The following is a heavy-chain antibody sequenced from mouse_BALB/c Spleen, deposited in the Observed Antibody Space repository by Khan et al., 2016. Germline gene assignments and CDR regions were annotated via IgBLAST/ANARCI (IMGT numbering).Heavy chain of an antibody. V-gene: IGHV1-54*01. D-gene: IGHD2-2*01. CDR1: GYAFTNYL. Sequence: QVQLQQSGAELVRPGTSVKVSCKASGYAFTNYLIEWVKQRPGQGLEWIGVINPGSGGSNYNEKFKGKAALTADRASTTADMQLSSLTSDDSAVYFCARSDGYDVGYAYGGQGTLVTVSA. CDR2: INPGSGGS. CDR3: ARSDGYDVGYAY. J-gene: IGHJ3*01.